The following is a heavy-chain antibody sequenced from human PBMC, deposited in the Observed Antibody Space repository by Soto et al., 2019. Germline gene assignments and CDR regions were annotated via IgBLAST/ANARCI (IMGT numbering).Heavy chain of an antibody. V-gene: IGHV6-1*01. D-gene: IGHD2-2*01. CDR2: TYYRSKWYN. Sequence: SQTLSLTCAISGDSVSSNSAAWNWIRQSPSRGLEWLGRTYYRSKWYNDYAVSVKSRITINPDTSKNQFSLQLNSVTPEGTAVYYCARGIPRIIVVVPAANYGMDVWGQGTTVTVSS. CDR1: GDSVSSNSAA. J-gene: IGHJ6*02. CDR3: ARGIPRIIVVVPAANYGMDV.